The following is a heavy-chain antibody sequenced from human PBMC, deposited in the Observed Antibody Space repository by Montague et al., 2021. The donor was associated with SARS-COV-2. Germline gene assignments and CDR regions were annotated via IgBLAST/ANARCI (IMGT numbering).Heavy chain of an antibody. CDR2: ISSSSTYI. CDR3: ARAAHDYGDYDY. D-gene: IGHD4-17*01. Sequence: SLRLSLSASGFTFSRYSMNWVRQAPGKGLEWVSAISSSSTYILHADSVKGRFTMSRDNAKNSLYLQMNSLRAEDTAVYYCARAAHDYGDYDYWGQGTLVTVSS. J-gene: IGHJ4*02. V-gene: IGHV3-21*01. CDR1: GFTFSRYS.